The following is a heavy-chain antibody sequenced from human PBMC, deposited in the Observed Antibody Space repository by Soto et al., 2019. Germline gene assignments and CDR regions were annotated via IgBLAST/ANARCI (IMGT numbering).Heavy chain of an antibody. CDR2: IDWDDDK. V-gene: IGHV2-70*11. D-gene: IGHD6-6*01. Sequence: ASGATLVNHTQTLTLTCTFSGFSLHTSGMCVSWIRQPPGKALEWLARIDWDDDKYYSTSLKTRLTISKDTSKNQVVLTMTNMDPVDTATYYCSRERDLSSSSDYYHYYMDVWGKGTTVTVSS. CDR3: SRERDLSSSSDYYHYYMDV. CDR1: GFSLHTSGMC. J-gene: IGHJ6*03.